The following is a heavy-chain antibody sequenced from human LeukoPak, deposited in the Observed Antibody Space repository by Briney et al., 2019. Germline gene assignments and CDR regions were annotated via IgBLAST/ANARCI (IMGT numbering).Heavy chain of an antibody. CDR2: ISSSSSYI. J-gene: IGHJ4*02. D-gene: IGHD4-23*01. CDR1: GFTFSSYS. V-gene: IGHV3-21*01. CDR3: AKGGWELEGYFDY. Sequence: PGGSLRLSCAASGFTFSSYSMNWVRQAPGKGLEWVSSISSSSSYIYYADSVKGRFTISRDNAKNSLYLQMNSLRAEDTAVYYCAKGGWELEGYFDYWGQGTLVTVSS.